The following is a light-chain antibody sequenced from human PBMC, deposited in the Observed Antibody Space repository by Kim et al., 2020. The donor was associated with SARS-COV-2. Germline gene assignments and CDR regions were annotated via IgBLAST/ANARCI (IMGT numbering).Light chain of an antibody. J-gene: IGKJ1*01. Sequence: DIQMTQSPSTLSASVGDRVTITCRASQSISSRLAWYQQKPGKAPKLLIYRRSSLESGVPSRFTGSGMGTEFTLTISSLQPDDFATNNDQHFNRYPWTFVQGTKMDNK. CDR2: RRS. V-gene: IGKV1-5*03. CDR3: QHFNRYPWT. CDR1: QSISSR.